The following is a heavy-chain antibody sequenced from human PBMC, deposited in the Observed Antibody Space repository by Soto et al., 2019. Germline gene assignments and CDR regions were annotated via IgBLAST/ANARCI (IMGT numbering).Heavy chain of an antibody. CDR1: GGSISNSGYY. Sequence: TSETLSLTCTVFGGSISNSGYYRGCIRQPPGKGLEWIGTIYYSGSTYYNPSLKSRVTISVDTSKNTVYLQMNSLRAEDTAVYYCAKDLDATVFNFDYWGQGTLVTVSS. D-gene: IGHD2-2*01. CDR3: AKDLDATVFNFDY. CDR2: IYYSGST. V-gene: IGHV4-39*02. J-gene: IGHJ4*02.